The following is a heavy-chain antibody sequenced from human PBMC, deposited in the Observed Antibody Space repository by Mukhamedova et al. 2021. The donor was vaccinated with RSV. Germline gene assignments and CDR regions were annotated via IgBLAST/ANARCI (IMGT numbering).Heavy chain of an antibody. CDR2: IYYSGST. CDR3: ARHYGSGSYYRGSSNYYYY. D-gene: IGHD3-10*01. J-gene: IGHJ6*01. V-gene: IGHV4-39*01. CDR1: SSYY. Sequence: SSYYWGWIRQPPGKGLEWIGSIYYSGSTYYNPSLKSRVTISVDTSKNQFSLKLSSVTAADTAVYYCARHYGSGSYYRGSSNYYYY.